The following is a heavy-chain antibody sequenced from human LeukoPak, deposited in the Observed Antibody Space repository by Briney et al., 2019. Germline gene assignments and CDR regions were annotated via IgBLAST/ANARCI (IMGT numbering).Heavy chain of an antibody. D-gene: IGHD6-19*01. V-gene: IGHV4-59*08. CDR1: GGSISSYY. J-gene: IGHJ5*02. CDR2: IYYSGST. CDR3: ARHRYSSGWPRSHWFDP. Sequence: SETLSLTCTVSGGSISSYYWSWFRQPPGKELEWIGYIYYSGSTNYNPSLKSRVTISVDTSKNQFSLKLSSVTAADTAVYYCARHRYSSGWPRSHWFDPWGQGTLVTVSS.